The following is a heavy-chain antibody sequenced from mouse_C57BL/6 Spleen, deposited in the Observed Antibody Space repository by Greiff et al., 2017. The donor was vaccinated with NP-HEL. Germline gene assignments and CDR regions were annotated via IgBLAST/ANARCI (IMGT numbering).Heavy chain of an antibody. Sequence: EVMLVESGGGLVKPGGSLKLSCAASGFTFSDYGMHWVRQAPEKGLEWVAYISSGSSTIYYADTVKGRFTISRDNAKNTLFLQMTSLRSEDTAMYYCARTPYGSSSYYFDYWGQGTTLTVSS. D-gene: IGHD1-1*01. J-gene: IGHJ2*01. CDR2: ISSGSSTI. CDR1: GFTFSDYG. V-gene: IGHV5-17*01. CDR3: ARTPYGSSSYYFDY.